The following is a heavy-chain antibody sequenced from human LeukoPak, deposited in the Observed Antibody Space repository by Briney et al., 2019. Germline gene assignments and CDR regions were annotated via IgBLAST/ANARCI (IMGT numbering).Heavy chain of an antibody. CDR2: ISAYNGNT. D-gene: IGHD6-6*01. CDR1: GYTFTSYG. J-gene: IGHJ4*02. CDR3: ARDPPAGIAACPSFDY. V-gene: IGHV1-18*01. Sequence: ASVKVSCKASGYTFTSYGISWVRQAPGQGLEWMGWISAYNGNTNYAQKLQGRVTMTTDTSTSTAYMELRSLRSDDTAVYYCARDPPAGIAACPSFDYWGQGTLVTVSS.